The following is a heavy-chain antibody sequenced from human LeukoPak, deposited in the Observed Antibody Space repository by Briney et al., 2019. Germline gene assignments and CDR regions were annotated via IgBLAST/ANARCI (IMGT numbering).Heavy chain of an antibody. V-gene: IGHV3-23*01. CDR3: ATQSYGGNSRCFDY. J-gene: IGHJ4*02. CDR2: IGSSDGNT. D-gene: IGHD4-23*01. CDR1: GFTFSSYT. Sequence: HSGGSLRLSCAASGFTFSSYTMTWVRQAPGKGLEWVSTIGSSDGNTKYADSVKGRFTISRDNSKNTLYLQMNSLRAEDTAVYYCATQSYGGNSRCFDYWGQGTLATVSS.